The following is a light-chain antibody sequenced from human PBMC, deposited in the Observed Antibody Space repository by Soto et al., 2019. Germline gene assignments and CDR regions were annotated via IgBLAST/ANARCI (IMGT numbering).Light chain of an antibody. CDR2: AND. J-gene: IGLJ2*01. CDR1: TSNVGTKH. V-gene: IGLV1-51*01. CDR3: ASWDTSLTVAI. Sequence: QSVLTQPPSVAAAPGQKVTISCSGSTSNVGTKHVSWYQQFPGTVPKVLIYANDKRRSGIPDRFSGSRSGTTATLAITGLQSGDEADYYCASWDTSLTVAIFGGGTQLTVL.